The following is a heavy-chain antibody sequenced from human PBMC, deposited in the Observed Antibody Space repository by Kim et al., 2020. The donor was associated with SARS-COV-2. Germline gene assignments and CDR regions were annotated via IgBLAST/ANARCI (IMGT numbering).Heavy chain of an antibody. CDR1: GFTFSSYA. Sequence: GGSLRLSCAASGFTFSSYAMHWVRQAPGKGLEWVAVISYDGSNKYYADSVKGRFTISRDNSKNTLYLQMNSLRAEDTAVYYCARDGAKLPTTVTTGTFDYWGQGTLVTVSS. CDR2: ISYDGSNK. V-gene: IGHV3-30-3*01. D-gene: IGHD4-17*01. J-gene: IGHJ4*02. CDR3: ARDGAKLPTTVTTGTFDY.